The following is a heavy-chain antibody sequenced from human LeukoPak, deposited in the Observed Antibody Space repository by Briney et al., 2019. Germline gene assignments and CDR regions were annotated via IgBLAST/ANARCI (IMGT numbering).Heavy chain of an antibody. V-gene: IGHV4-34*01. CDR3: VRRRVVVVAATVPSLKRYWYFDL. D-gene: IGHD2-15*01. J-gene: IGHJ2*01. CDR1: CGSFSGYY. Sequence: KPSETLSLTCAVYCGSFSGYYWSWIRQPPGKGLEWIGEINHSGSTNYNPSLKSRVTISVDTSKNQFSLKLSSVTAADAAAYYWVRRRVVVVAATVPSLKRYWYFDLWGRGTLVTVSS. CDR2: INHSGST.